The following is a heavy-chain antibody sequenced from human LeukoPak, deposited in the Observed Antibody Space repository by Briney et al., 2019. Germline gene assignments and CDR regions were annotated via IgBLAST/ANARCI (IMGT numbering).Heavy chain of an antibody. J-gene: IGHJ4*02. CDR1: GASISSYY. CDR3: ATADSTSWVDY. V-gene: IGHV4-59*01. Sequence: PSETLSLTCSVTGASISSYYWSWIRQPPGKGLEWIGYIHYSGSTNYSPSLKSRVTISVDTSKNQFSLKLSSVTAADTAVYYCATADSTSWVDYWGQGTLVTVSS. CDR2: IHYSGST. D-gene: IGHD2-2*01.